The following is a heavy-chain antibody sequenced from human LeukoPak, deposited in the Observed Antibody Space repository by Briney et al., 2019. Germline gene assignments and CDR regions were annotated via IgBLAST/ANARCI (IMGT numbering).Heavy chain of an antibody. V-gene: IGHV4-34*01. J-gene: IGHJ6*02. D-gene: IGHD6-6*01. CDR2: INHSGST. CDR1: GGSFSGYY. Sequence: PSETLSLTCAVYGGSFSGYYWSWIRQPPGKGLEWIGEINHSGSTNYNPSLKSRVTISVDTSKNQFSLKLSSVTAADTAVYYCASSLYSSSPYYYYYYGMDVWGQGTTVTVSS. CDR3: ASSLYSSSPYYYYYYGMDV.